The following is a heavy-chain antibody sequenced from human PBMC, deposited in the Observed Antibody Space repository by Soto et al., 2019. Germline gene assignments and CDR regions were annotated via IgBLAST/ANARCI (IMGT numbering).Heavy chain of an antibody. CDR1: GYTFTTYG. D-gene: IGHD2-2*01. V-gene: IGHV1-18*01. CDR2: ISGYNGHT. Sequence: QVQLVQSGAEVRKPGASVKVSCKAYGYTFTTYGISWVRQAPGQGLEWMGWISGYNGHTKYAQKFQGRVTMTTDTSTSTVYMDLRSLRSDDTAVYYCAREAEMPYYYYGLDVWGQGTTITVSS. CDR3: AREAEMPYYYYGLDV. J-gene: IGHJ6*02.